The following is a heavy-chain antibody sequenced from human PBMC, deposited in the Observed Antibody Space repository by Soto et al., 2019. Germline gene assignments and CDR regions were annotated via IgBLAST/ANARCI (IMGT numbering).Heavy chain of an antibody. Sequence: LRLSCDASGFTLSGFAMHWVRQAPGQGLEWVAVISNDGTNQYYSESVKGRFTISRDNSKNTLYLQMNNLRAEDTAVYYCAKAYYYDSSGYYDNYYAMDVWGQGTTVTVSS. V-gene: IGHV3-30*18. CDR1: GFTLSGFA. CDR2: ISNDGTNQ. D-gene: IGHD3-22*01. CDR3: AKAYYYDSSGYYDNYYAMDV. J-gene: IGHJ6*02.